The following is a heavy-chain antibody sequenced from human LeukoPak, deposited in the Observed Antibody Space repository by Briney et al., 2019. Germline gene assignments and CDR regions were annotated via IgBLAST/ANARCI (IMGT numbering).Heavy chain of an antibody. J-gene: IGHJ4*02. CDR2: ITSSSSTI. D-gene: IGHD6-25*01. V-gene: IGHV3-48*04. CDR1: GFTFSNYN. Sequence: QSGGSLRLSCAASGFTFSNYNMNWVRQAPGKGLEWVSYITSSSSTIYYADSAKGRFTISRDNAKNSLYLQMDSLRAEDTAVYYCARTRSVAAAGALWGQGTLVTVSS. CDR3: ARTRSVAAAGAL.